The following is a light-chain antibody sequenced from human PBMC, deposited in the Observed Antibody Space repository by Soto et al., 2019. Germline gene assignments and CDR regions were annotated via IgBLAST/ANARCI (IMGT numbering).Light chain of an antibody. CDR1: QSVSSY. J-gene: IGKJ4*01. Sequence: EIVLTQSPATLSLSPGERATLSCRASQSVSSYLAWYQQKPGQPPRLLIYDASNRATGIPARFSGSGSGTDFTLTISSLEPEDFALYYCQQYDVTPPNTFGGGTKVDIK. CDR3: QQYDVTPPNT. CDR2: DAS. V-gene: IGKV3-11*01.